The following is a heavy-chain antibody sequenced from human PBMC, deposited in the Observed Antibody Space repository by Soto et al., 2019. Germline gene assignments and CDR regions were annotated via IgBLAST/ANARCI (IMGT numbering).Heavy chain of an antibody. CDR1: GWSFSSYY. CDR3: ARDRLPAMGLGVTVKGWFDP. CDR2: INHSGST. D-gene: IGHD3-16*02. J-gene: IGHJ5*02. Sequence: SETLSLTCAVSGWSFSSYYWSWIRQPPGKGLEWIGEINHSGSTNYNTSLKRRVTISVDTSKNQSSLKLSSVTAADTAVYYCARDRLPAMGLGVTVKGWFDPGGQGTLVTVSS. V-gene: IGHV4-34*01.